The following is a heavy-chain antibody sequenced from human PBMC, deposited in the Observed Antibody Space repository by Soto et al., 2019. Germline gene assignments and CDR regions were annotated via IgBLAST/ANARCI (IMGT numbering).Heavy chain of an antibody. CDR2: IYSSGSA. J-gene: IGHJ4*02. CDR3: ARGGTRSADLPTY. V-gene: IGHV4-4*07. Sequence: VRLQESGPGLVKPSETLSLTCSVSGDSINNYYWNWIRQPAGKGLEWIGQIYSSGSANYNPSLKTRGTMSVDTSTNQVSLKVTSVTAADTAVYCCARGGTRSADLPTYWGQGIQVIVSS. CDR1: GDSINNYY. D-gene: IGHD1-1*01.